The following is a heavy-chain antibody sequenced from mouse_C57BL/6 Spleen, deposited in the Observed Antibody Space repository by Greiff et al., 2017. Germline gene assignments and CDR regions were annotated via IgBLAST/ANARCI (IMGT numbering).Heavy chain of an antibody. D-gene: IGHD1-1*01. J-gene: IGHJ2*01. CDR1: GYTFTSYW. Sequence: QVQLQQPGAELVMPGASVKLSCKASGYTFTSYWMHWVKQRPGQGLEWIGEIDPSDSYTNYNQKFKGKSTLTVDKSSSTAYMQLSSLTSEDSAVYYCARGLTTVVADSDYWGQGTTLTVSS. V-gene: IGHV1-69*01. CDR3: ARGLTTVVADSDY. CDR2: IDPSDSYT.